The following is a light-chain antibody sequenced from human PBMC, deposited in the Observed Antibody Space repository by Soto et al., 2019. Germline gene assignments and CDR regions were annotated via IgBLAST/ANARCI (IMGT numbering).Light chain of an antibody. CDR3: QQLNSFPIP. V-gene: IGKV1-9*01. CDR2: AAS. Sequence: IQLTQSPSSLSASVGDRVTISCRASQGIANFLAWYQQKPGKAPKLLIYAASTLQSGVPSRFSGSGSGTDSTLTISSPQPEDFATYYCQQLNSFPIPFGPGTKVDIK. CDR1: QGIANF. J-gene: IGKJ3*01.